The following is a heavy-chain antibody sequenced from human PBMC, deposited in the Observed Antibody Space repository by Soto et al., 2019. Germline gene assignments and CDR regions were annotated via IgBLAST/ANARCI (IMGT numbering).Heavy chain of an antibody. CDR1: GGSINDFY. D-gene: IGHD6-6*01. J-gene: IGHJ4*02. Sequence: SETLSLTCTVSGGSINDFYWSWIRQPPGKGLEWIGYIYYSGSTDYNPSLKSRVTIAVDPSKTQFSLNLRSVNTADTAVYYCARLGGVAARTFDYWGQGTLVTVSS. CDR2: IYYSGST. V-gene: IGHV4-59*12. CDR3: ARLGGVAARTFDY.